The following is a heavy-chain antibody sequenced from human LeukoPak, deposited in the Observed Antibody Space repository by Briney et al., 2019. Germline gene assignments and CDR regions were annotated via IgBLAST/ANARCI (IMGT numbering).Heavy chain of an antibody. CDR2: IYVGGST. V-gene: IGHV3-66*02. Sequence: GGSLRLSCAASGFTVSSNYMSWVRQAPGKGLEWGSVIYVGGSTYYADSVKGRFTISRDNSKNTLYLQMNSLRAEDTAVYYCASPSRLRDGYNSYAFDIWGQGTMVTVSS. D-gene: IGHD5-24*01. CDR1: GFTVSSNY. CDR3: ASPSRLRDGYNSYAFDI. J-gene: IGHJ3*02.